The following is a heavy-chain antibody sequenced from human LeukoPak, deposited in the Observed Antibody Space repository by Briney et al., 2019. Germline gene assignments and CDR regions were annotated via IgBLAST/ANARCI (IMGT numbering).Heavy chain of an antibody. V-gene: IGHV3-7*03. D-gene: IGHD2-21*02. CDR2: IRPDGSDK. J-gene: IGHJ4*02. CDR1: GFSFSRSW. CDR3: VSAKTCGGDCYHFDY. Sequence: GGSRRLSWAASGFSFSRSWMSWVRQAPGKGREWVANIRPDGSDKCYVDSVRGRFIISRDNAKNSLYLQMNSLRAEDTAVYYCVSAKTCGGDCYHFDYWGQGALVTVSS.